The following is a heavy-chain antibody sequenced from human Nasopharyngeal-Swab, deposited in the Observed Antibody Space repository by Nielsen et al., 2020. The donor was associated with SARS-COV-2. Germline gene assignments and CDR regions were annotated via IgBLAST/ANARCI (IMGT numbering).Heavy chain of an antibody. J-gene: IGHJ4*02. CDR2: ISWNSGSI. V-gene: IGHV3-9*01. CDR3: AKADRSGY. Sequence: GGSLRLSCAASGFTFDDYAMHWVRQAPGKGLEWVSGISWNSGSIGYADSVKGRFTISRDNAKNSLYLQMNSLRVEDTALYYCAKADRSGYWGQGTLVTVSS. CDR1: GFTFDDYA. D-gene: IGHD3-10*01.